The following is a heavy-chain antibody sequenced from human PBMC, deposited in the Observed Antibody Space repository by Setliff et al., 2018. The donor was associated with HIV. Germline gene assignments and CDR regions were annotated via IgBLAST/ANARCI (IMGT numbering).Heavy chain of an antibody. J-gene: IGHJ4*02. CDR2: ISYDGSNK. V-gene: IGHV3-30-3*01. D-gene: IGHD3-22*01. CDR1: GFTFSSYA. Sequence: SLRLSCAASGFTFSSYAMHWVRQAPGKGLEWVAVISYDGSNKYYADSVKGRFTISRDNSKNTLYLQMNSLRAEDTAVYYCAREEGRYYYDSSGYWFDYWGQGTLVTVSS. CDR3: AREEGRYYYDSSGYWFDY.